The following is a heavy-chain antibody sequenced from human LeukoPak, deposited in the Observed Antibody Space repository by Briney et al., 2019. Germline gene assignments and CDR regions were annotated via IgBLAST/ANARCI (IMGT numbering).Heavy chain of an antibody. CDR2: ISNKGDAT. Sequence: GGSLRTYCAASGFMFATSAMSWVRQAPGKRLEWISTISNKGDATYSTDSVKGRFTMSRDNSKNTLYLQMNSLRAEDTAVYYCAKDYGSTWIRYIYYYWGPGTLVTVSS. J-gene: IGHJ4*02. V-gene: IGHV3-23*01. D-gene: IGHD5-18*01. CDR1: GFMFATSA. CDR3: AKDYGSTWIRYIYYY.